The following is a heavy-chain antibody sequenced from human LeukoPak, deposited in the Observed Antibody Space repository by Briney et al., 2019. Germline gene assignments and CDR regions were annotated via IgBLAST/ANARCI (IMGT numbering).Heavy chain of an antibody. Sequence: GGSLRLSCAASGFTFDDYAMHWVRQAPGKGLEWVSGISWNSGSIGYADSVKGRFTISRDNAKNSLYLQMNSLRAEDTALYYCAKGSYNWNYGWFDPWGQGTLVTVSS. D-gene: IGHD1-7*01. J-gene: IGHJ5*02. CDR3: AKGSYNWNYGWFDP. CDR2: ISWNSGSI. CDR1: GFTFDDYA. V-gene: IGHV3-9*01.